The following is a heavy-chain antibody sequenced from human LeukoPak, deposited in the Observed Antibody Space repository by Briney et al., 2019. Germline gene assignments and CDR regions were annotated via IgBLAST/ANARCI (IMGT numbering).Heavy chain of an antibody. V-gene: IGHV3-11*03. J-gene: IGHJ4*02. CDR2: INPTGSYT. CDR1: GFMLSVYY. CDR3: ARKLGGAQCGGDCFFDH. Sequence: PGVSLRLSCEASGFMLSVYYMSWFRLAPGKGLEWIGYINPTGSYTTYADSVRGRFTISRDNAKNLLFLQMNDLTTDDTAVYYCARKLGGAQCGGDCFFDHWGQGTRVAVSS. D-gene: IGHD2-21*02.